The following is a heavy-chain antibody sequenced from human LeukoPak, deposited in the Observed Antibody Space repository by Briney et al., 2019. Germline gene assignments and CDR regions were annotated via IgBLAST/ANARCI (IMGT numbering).Heavy chain of an antibody. V-gene: IGHV3-66*01. CDR1: GFTVSSNF. D-gene: IGHD4-17*01. CDR3: ARDNRATVTTGWYFDP. J-gene: IGHJ2*01. Sequence: GGSLRLSCAASGFTVSSNFMNRVCQAPGKGLEWVSVIYSGGSTYYADSVKGRFTISRDNSKNTLYLHMNNLRAEDTAVYYCARDNRATVTTGWYFDPWGRGTLVTVSS. CDR2: IYSGGST.